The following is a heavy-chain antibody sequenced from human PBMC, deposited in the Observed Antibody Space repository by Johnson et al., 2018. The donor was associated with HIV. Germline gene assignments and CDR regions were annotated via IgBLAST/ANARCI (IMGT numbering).Heavy chain of an antibody. V-gene: IGHV3-30*04. CDR2: ISYHGLNT. D-gene: IGHD6-6*01. J-gene: IGHJ3*02. Sequence: QVQLVESGGGVVQPGRSLRLSCAASGFTFSSYAMHWVRQAPGKGLEWVAVISYHGLNTYYADSLRGRFTISRDNSKNTLYLQMNSLRVEDTAVYYCARPSSIASLYDEFDIWGQGTMVTVSS. CDR3: ARPSSIASLYDEFDI. CDR1: GFTFSSYA.